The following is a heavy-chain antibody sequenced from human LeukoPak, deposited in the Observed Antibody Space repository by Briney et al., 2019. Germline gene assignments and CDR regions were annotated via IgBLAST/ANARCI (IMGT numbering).Heavy chain of an antibody. J-gene: IGHJ4*02. CDR2: ITGRGANT. CDR1: RYTFKTDA. D-gene: IGHD2-2*01. Sequence: GGSLRLSCAPCRYTFKTDAMIWVRQAPGKGLEWVSSITGRGANTHYADSVKGRFTISRDNSKNTLYLQMNRLSPEAEDTYYCSTGFYCSSTRCTYYFDYWGQGTLVTVSS. V-gene: IGHV3-23*01. CDR3: STGFYCSSTRCTYYFDY.